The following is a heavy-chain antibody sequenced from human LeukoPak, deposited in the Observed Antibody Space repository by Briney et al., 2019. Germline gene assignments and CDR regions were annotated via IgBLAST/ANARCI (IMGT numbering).Heavy chain of an antibody. CDR2: IYYSGST. CDR3: ARHRSKYQLLLVWFDP. J-gene: IGHJ5*02. V-gene: IGHV4-39*01. CDR1: GGSISSSSYY. D-gene: IGHD2-2*01. Sequence: PSETLSLTCTVSGGSISSSSYYWGWIRQPPGKGREWIVSIYYSGSTYYNPSLKSRVTISVDTSKNQFSLKLSSVTAADTAVYYCARHRSKYQLLLVWFDPWGQGTLVTVSS.